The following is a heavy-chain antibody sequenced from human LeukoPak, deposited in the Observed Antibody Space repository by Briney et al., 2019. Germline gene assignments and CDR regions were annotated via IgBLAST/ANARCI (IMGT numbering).Heavy chain of an antibody. D-gene: IGHD2-2*01. CDR2: ISGSGGST. CDR3: AKHYCSSTSCYVDY. J-gene: IGHJ4*02. Sequence: SGGSLRLSCAASGFTFSSYAMSWVRQAPGKGLEWVSAISGSGGSTYYADSVKGRFTISRDNSKNTLYLQMNSLRAEDTAVYYCAKHYCSSTSCYVDYWGQGTLVTVSS. V-gene: IGHV3-23*01. CDR1: GFTFSSYA.